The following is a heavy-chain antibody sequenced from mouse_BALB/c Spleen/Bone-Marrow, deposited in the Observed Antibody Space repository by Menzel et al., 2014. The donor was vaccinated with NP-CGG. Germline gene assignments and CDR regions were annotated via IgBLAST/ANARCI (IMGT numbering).Heavy chain of an antibody. J-gene: IGHJ3*01. V-gene: IGHV1-37*01. CDR2: INPYNGDT. CDR3: GGFWFAY. Sequence: VQLQQSGPERVKPGASEKISCKASGYSFTGYFMNWVKQSHGKSLEWIVRINPYNGDTFYNQKFTGKATLTVDKSSSTAHKELLSAKDQAYAGCYSGGFWFAYWGRGTLVTVSA. CDR1: GYSFTGYF.